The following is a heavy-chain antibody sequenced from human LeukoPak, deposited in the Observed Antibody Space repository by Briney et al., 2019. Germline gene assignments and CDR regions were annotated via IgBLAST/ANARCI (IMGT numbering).Heavy chain of an antibody. Sequence: ASVKVSCKASGYTFTGYYMHWVRQAPGQGLEWMGWINPNSGGTNYAQKFQGRVTMTRDTSISTAYMELSRLRSDDMAVYYCARADGYYDILTGYYLVAEYFQHWGQGTLVTVSS. V-gene: IGHV1-2*02. D-gene: IGHD3-9*01. CDR2: INPNSGGT. CDR1: GYTFTGYY. CDR3: ARADGYYDILTGYYLVAEYFQH. J-gene: IGHJ1*01.